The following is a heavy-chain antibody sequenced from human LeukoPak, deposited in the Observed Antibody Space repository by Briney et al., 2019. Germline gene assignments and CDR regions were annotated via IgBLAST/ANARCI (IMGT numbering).Heavy chain of an antibody. CDR1: GGSLKYYY. D-gene: IGHD3-9*01. J-gene: IGHJ6*02. Sequence: SETLSLTCTISGGSLKYYYWNWIRQSPGKGLEWIGYIYYTGSTKYNPSLESRVTISLDTSKNQFSLKLSSVTAADTAVYYCARNPSYDILTGYSDYYGMDVWGQGTTVTVSS. CDR3: ARNPSYDILTGYSDYYGMDV. CDR2: IYYTGST. V-gene: IGHV4-59*01.